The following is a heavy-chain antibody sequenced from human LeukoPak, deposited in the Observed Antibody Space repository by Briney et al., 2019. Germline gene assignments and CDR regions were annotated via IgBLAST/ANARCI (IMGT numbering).Heavy chain of an antibody. Sequence: SETLSLTCTVSGGSISSYYWSWIRQPPGKGLEWIGYIYYSGSTNYNPSLKSRVTISVDTSKNQFSLKLSSVTAAGTAVYYCARDRWLRNYYYGMDVWGQGTTVTVSS. V-gene: IGHV4-59*01. CDR1: GGSISSYY. J-gene: IGHJ6*02. D-gene: IGHD5-12*01. CDR2: IYYSGST. CDR3: ARDRWLRNYYYGMDV.